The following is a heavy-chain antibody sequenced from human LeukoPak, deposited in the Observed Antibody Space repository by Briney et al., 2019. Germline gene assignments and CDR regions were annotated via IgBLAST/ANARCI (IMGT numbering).Heavy chain of an antibody. CDR1: GFTFSSYA. D-gene: IGHD2-2*01. J-gene: IGHJ3*02. V-gene: IGHV3-23*01. CDR3: AKVLPRFRDQLLKGDAFDI. Sequence: GGSPRLSCAASGFTFSSYAMSWVRQAPGKGLGWVSAPSNRGRNTYYADSVKGRFTISRDNSKNTLYLQMSSLRAEDTAVYYCAKVLPRFRDQLLKGDAFDIWGQGTMVTVSS. CDR2: PSNRGRNT.